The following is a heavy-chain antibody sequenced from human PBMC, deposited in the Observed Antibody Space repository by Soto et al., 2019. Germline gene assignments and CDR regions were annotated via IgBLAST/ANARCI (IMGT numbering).Heavy chain of an antibody. CDR3: ARDIYGSGTTNWFDP. J-gene: IGHJ5*02. D-gene: IGHD3-10*01. CDR1: GGSISSYY. V-gene: IGHV4-59*01. Sequence: SETLSLTCTVSGGSISSYYWSWIRQPPGKGLEWIGYIYYSGSTNYNPSLKSRVTISVDTSKNQFSLKLSSVTAADTAVYYCARDIYGSGTTNWFDPWGQGTLVTVSS. CDR2: IYYSGST.